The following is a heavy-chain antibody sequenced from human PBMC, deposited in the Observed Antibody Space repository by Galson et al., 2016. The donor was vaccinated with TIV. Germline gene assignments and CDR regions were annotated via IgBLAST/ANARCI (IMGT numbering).Heavy chain of an antibody. V-gene: IGHV1-69*04. CDR3: ARGPAENY. Sequence: SVKVSCKASGDTFSNYAISWVRQAPGQGLEWMGRIIPILNIANHAQEFQGRVTITADESTSTVYMELNSLRSDDTAVYYCARGPAENYWGQGTLVTVSS. J-gene: IGHJ4*02. CDR1: GDTFSNYA. CDR2: IIPILNIA.